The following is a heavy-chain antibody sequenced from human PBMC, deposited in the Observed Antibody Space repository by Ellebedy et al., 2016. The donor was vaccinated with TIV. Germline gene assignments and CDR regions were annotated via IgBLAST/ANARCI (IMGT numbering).Heavy chain of an antibody. D-gene: IGHD1-1*01. CDR3: AKGLGGLQLWFDT. J-gene: IGHJ5*02. Sequence: MPPETLSLTCAVSGGSLRGYYWSWIRQPPGKGLEWIGEINSCGVINYDPSPKSRVTISADTSKNQVSLRLRSVSAADTAIYFCAKGLGGLQLWFDTWGQGTLVTVSS. CDR1: GGSLRGYY. V-gene: IGHV4-34*01. CDR2: INSCGVI.